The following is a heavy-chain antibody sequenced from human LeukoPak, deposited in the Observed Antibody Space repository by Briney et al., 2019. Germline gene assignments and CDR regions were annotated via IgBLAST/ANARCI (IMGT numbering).Heavy chain of an antibody. CDR2: ISSRPDEI. D-gene: IGHD3-3*01. J-gene: IGHJ5*02. V-gene: IGHV3-23*01. CDR3: ARDAASGNNWFDP. Sequence: AGGSLRLSCAASGFTFGRHAMTWVRQAPGKGLEWVSTISSRPDEIYYADSVKGRFTISRDNSKNTLDLQMNSLRAEDTAIYYCARDAASGNNWFDPWGQGTLVTVSS. CDR1: GFTFGRHA.